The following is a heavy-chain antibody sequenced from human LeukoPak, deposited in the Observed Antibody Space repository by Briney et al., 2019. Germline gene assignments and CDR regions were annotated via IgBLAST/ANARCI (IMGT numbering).Heavy chain of an antibody. V-gene: IGHV3-7*01. J-gene: IGHJ3*02. D-gene: IGHD3-22*01. CDR2: IKQDGSEK. CDR1: GFTFSSYW. CDR3: ARTGMTYYYDSSVEGAFDI. Sequence: GGSLRLSCAASGFTFSSYWMSWVRQAPGKGLEWVANIKQDGSEKYYVDSVKGRFTISRDNAKNSLYLQMNGLRAEDTAVYYCARTGMTYYYDSSVEGAFDIWGQGTMVTVSS.